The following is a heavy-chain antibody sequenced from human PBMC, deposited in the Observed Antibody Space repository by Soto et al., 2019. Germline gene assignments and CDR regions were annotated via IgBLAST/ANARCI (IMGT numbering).Heavy chain of an antibody. CDR3: ARDRGYSSSWFWYNWFDP. Sequence: GASVKVSCKASGYTFTGYYMHWVRQAPGQGLEWMGWINPNSGGTNYAQKFQGRVTMTRDTSISTAYMELSRLRSDDTAAYYCARDRGYSSSWFWYNWFDPWGQGTLVTVSS. CDR1: GYTFTGYY. J-gene: IGHJ5*02. CDR2: INPNSGGT. D-gene: IGHD6-13*01. V-gene: IGHV1-2*02.